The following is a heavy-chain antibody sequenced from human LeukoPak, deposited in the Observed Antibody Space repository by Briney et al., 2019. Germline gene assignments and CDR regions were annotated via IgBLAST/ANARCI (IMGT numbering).Heavy chain of an antibody. Sequence: SETLSLTCTVSGGSISSSSYYWGWIRQPPGKGLEWIGHIYYSGSTYYNPSLKSRVTISVDTSQSQFSLKLNSVTAADTAVYYCARLISSAWTPDYWGQGTLVTVSS. CDR3: ARLISSAWTPDY. D-gene: IGHD6-19*01. J-gene: IGHJ4*02. V-gene: IGHV4-39*01. CDR1: GGSISSSSYY. CDR2: IYYSGST.